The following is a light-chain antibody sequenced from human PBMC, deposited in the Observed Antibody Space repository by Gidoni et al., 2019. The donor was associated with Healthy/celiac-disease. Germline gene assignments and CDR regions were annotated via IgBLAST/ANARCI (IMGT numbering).Light chain of an antibody. CDR1: QSVSSSY. CDR3: QPYGSSPLT. V-gene: IGKV3-20*01. Sequence: EIVLTQSPGTLSLSPGERATLSCRASQSVSSSYLAWYQQKPGQAPRLLIYCAIRRATGIPDRFSCSGSGTDFTLTISMLEPEDFAVYYCQPYGSSPLTFGGGTKVEIK. J-gene: IGKJ4*01. CDR2: CAI.